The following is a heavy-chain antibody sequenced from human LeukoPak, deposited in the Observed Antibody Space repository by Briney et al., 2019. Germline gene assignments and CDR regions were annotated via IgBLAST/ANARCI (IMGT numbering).Heavy chain of an antibody. V-gene: IGHV4-30-4*01. CDR2: IYYSGST. CDR3: ASNPFYSSGWQIDD. Sequence: SQTLSLTCTVSGGSISSGDYYWSWIRQPPGKGLEWIGYIYYSGSTYYNPPLKSRVTISVDSSKNQFSLKLSSVTAADTAVYYCASNPFYSSGWQIDDWGQGTLVTVSS. J-gene: IGHJ4*02. D-gene: IGHD6-19*01. CDR1: GGSISSGDYY.